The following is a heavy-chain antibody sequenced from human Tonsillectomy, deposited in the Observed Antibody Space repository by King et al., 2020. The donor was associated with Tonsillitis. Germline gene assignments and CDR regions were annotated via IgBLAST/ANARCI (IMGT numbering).Heavy chain of an antibody. V-gene: IGHV4-59*01. J-gene: IGHJ4*02. D-gene: IGHD2-15*01. Sequence: VQLQESGPGLVKPSETLSLTCTVSGGSISSYYWSWIRQPPGKGLEWIGYIYYSGSTNYNPSLKSRVTISVDTSKNQFSLKLSSVTAADTAVYYCARQPRYCSGGSCSHYYFDYWGQGTLVTVSS. CDR2: IYYSGST. CDR1: GGSISSYY. CDR3: ARQPRYCSGGSCSHYYFDY.